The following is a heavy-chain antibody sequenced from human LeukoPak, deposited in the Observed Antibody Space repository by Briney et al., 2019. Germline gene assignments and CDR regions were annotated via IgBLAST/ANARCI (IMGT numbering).Heavy chain of an antibody. CDR1: GGSISSSNW. D-gene: IGHD3-10*01. V-gene: IGHV4-4*02. CDR2: IYHSGST. CDR3: ARNGKYYASGSHGAFYSYYYMDV. J-gene: IGHJ6*03. Sequence: ASETLSLTCAVSGGSISSSNWWSWVHQPPGKGLEWIGEIYHSGSTNYNPSLKSRVTISVDKSKSQFSLKLSSVTAADTAVYYCARNGKYYASGSHGAFYSYYYMDVWGKGTTVTISS.